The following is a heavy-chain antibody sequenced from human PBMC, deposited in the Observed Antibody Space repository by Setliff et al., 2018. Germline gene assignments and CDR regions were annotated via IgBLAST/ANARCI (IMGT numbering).Heavy chain of an antibody. Sequence: ASVKVSCKASGYTLGKYYMHWVRQAPGQGLEWMGIINPSGGLTKYAQKFQGRVTMTSDTSTNTVYLEVSSLRSEDTAVYFCARDRFYNSWSGTSITAPHDAFDIWGQGTTVTVSS. J-gene: IGHJ3*02. CDR2: INPSGGLT. V-gene: IGHV1-46*03. CDR3: ARDRFYNSWSGTSITAPHDAFDI. CDR1: GYTLGKYY. D-gene: IGHD3-3*01.